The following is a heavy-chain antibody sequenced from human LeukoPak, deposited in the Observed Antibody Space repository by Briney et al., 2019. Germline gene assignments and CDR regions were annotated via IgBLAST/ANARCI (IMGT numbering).Heavy chain of an antibody. CDR2: IYPSGDS. Sequence: SQTLSLTCTVSGGSISSGSFYWSWIRQTAGKGLEWIGRIYPSGDSHYSPSFRSRATISLDTRNQFSLKLSSVTAADTAVYFCARGYDRNGYQSRGFDYWGQGALVNVSS. J-gene: IGHJ4*02. D-gene: IGHD3-22*01. V-gene: IGHV4-61*02. CDR3: ARGYDRNGYQSRGFDY. CDR1: GGSISSGSFY.